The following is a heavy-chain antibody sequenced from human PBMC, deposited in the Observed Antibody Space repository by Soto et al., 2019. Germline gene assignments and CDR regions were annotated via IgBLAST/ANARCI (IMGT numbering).Heavy chain of an antibody. CDR3: AKPRRDGYNLGGNWFDP. Sequence: EVQLLESGGGLVQHGGSLRLSCAASGFTFSSYAMSWVRQAPGKGLEWVSAISGSGGSTYYADSVKGRFTISRDNSKNTLYLQMNSLRAEDTAVYYCAKPRRDGYNLGGNWFDPWGQGTLVTVSS. V-gene: IGHV3-23*01. CDR1: GFTFSSYA. J-gene: IGHJ5*02. D-gene: IGHD5-12*01. CDR2: ISGSGGST.